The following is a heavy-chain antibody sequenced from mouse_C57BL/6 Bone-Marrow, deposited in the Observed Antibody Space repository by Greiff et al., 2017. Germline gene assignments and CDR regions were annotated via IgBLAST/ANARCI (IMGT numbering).Heavy chain of an antibody. CDR2: INYDGSST. Sequence: EVKVVESEGGLVQPGSSMKLSCTASGFTFSDYYMAWVRQVPEKGLEWVANINYDGSSTYYLDSLKSRFIISRDNAKNILYLQLSSLKSEDTATYYCARAYYDGSSWYFDVWGTGTTVTVSS. CDR3: ARAYYDGSSWYFDV. J-gene: IGHJ1*03. CDR1: GFTFSDYY. D-gene: IGHD1-1*01. V-gene: IGHV5-16*01.